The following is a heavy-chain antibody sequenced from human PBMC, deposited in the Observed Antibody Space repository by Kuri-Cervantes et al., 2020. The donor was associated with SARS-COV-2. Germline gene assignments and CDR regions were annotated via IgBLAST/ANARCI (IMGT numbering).Heavy chain of an antibody. V-gene: IGHV3-30*18. D-gene: IGHD6-19*01. CDR3: AKVPVGAVAGTDEYYFDY. Sequence: GGFLRLSCAASGFTFSSYGMHWVRQAPGKGLEWVAVISYDGSNKYYADSVKGRFTISRDNSKNTLYLQMNSLRAEDTAVYYCAKVPVGAVAGTDEYYFDYWGQGTLVTVSS. J-gene: IGHJ4*02. CDR1: GFTFSSYG. CDR2: ISYDGSNK.